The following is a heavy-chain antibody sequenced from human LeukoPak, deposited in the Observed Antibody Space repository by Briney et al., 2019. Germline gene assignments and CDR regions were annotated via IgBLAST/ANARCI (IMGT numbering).Heavy chain of an antibody. CDR1: GGSISSGSYY. Sequence: SETLSLTCTVSGGSISSGSYYWSWIRQPAGKGLEWIGRIYTSGSTNYNPSLKSRVTISLDTSKNQFSLKLSSVNAADTAVYYCARGRRDGYMLLWEDYWGQGTLVTVSS. V-gene: IGHV4-61*02. J-gene: IGHJ4*02. CDR2: IYTSGST. CDR3: ARGRRDGYMLLWEDY. D-gene: IGHD5-24*01.